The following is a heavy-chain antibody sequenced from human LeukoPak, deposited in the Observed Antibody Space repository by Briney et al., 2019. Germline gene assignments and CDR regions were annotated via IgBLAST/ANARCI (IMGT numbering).Heavy chain of an antibody. CDR1: GGSFSGYY. J-gene: IGHJ5*02. D-gene: IGHD6-19*01. CDR3: ARASIAVAGTGEDWFDP. Sequence: PSETLSLTCAVYGGSFSGYYWSWIRQPPGKGLEWIGEINHSGSTNYNPSLKSRVTISVDTSKNQFSLKLSSVTAADTAVYYCARASIAVAGTGEDWFDPWGQGTLVTVSS. CDR2: INHSGST. V-gene: IGHV4-34*01.